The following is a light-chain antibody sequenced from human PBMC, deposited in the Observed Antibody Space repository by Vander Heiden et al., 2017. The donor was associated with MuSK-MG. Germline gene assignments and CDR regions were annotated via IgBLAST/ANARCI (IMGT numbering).Light chain of an antibody. Sequence: DIQMTQSPSSLSASVGDRVTITCQASQDISNYLNWYQQKPGKAPKLLIYDASNLETGVPSRFSGSGSGTDFTFTISSLQPEDIATYYCQQDDKPPITFGQGTQMEIK. CDR1: QDISNY. V-gene: IGKV1-33*01. CDR3: QQDDKPPIT. J-gene: IGKJ5*01. CDR2: DAS.